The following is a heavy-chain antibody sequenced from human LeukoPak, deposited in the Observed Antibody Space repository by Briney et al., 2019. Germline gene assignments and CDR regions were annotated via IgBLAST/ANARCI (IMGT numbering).Heavy chain of an antibody. V-gene: IGHV5-51*01. CDR2: IYPGDSDT. Sequence: GESLKISCKGSGYSFSSYWVGWVRQMPGKGLEWMGIIYPGDSDTRYSPSFQGQVTISADKSISTTYLQWSSLKASDTAIYYCAREDSGPSDYWGQGTLVTAAS. CDR3: AREDSGPSDY. J-gene: IGHJ4*02. CDR1: GYSFSSYW.